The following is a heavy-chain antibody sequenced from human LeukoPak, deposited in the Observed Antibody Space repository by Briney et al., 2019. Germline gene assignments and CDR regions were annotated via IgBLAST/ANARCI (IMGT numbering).Heavy chain of an antibody. J-gene: IGHJ4*02. Sequence: SETLSLTCTVSGGSISSYYWSWIRQPPGKGLEWIGSIYHSGSTYYNPSLKSRVTISVDTSKNQFSLKLSSVTAADTAVYYCARVSGGYVEALDYWGQGTLVTVSS. CDR3: ARVSGGYVEALDY. V-gene: IGHV4-59*08. D-gene: IGHD5-12*01. CDR1: GGSISSYY. CDR2: IYHSGST.